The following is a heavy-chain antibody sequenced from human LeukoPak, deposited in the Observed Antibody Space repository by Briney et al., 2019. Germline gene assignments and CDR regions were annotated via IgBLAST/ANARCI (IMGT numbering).Heavy chain of an antibody. V-gene: IGHV1-8*01. Sequence: GAVNASCKASGYTFTSYNLNWVRHATRQGLEWMGWMNPNSGNTGYAQKFQGRVTMTRNTSICTDYMELSSLRYEDTAVYYCAREGCSAGSCRYDPWGQGTLVTVSS. D-gene: IGHD2-15*01. CDR3: AREGCSAGSCRYDP. CDR2: MNPNSGNT. CDR1: GYTFTSYN. J-gene: IGHJ5*02.